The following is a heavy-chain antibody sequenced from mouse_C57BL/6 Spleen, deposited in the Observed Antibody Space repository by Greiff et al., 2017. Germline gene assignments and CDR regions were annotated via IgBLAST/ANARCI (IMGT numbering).Heavy chain of an antibody. Sequence: QVQLQQPGAELVKPGASVKLSCKASGYTFTSYWMHWVKQRPGQGLEWIGMIHPNSGSTNYNEKFKSKATLTVDKSSSTAYMQLSSLTSEDSAVXYCARALYSNYAMDYWGQGTSVTVSS. D-gene: IGHD2-5*01. J-gene: IGHJ4*01. CDR1: GYTFTSYW. CDR2: IHPNSGST. CDR3: ARALYSNYAMDY. V-gene: IGHV1-64*01.